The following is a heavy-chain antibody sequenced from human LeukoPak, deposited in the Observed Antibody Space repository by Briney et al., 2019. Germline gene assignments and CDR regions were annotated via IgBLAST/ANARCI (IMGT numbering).Heavy chain of an antibody. Sequence: PSQTLSLTCTVSGGSISSGGYYWSWIRQHPGKGLEWIGYIYYSGGTYYNPSLKSRVTISVDTSKNQLSLKLSSVTAADTAVYYCARSKYCSSTSCYTYNWFDPWGQGTLVTVSS. J-gene: IGHJ5*02. V-gene: IGHV4-31*03. D-gene: IGHD2-2*02. CDR2: IYYSGGT. CDR1: GGSISSGGYY. CDR3: ARSKYCSSTSCYTYNWFDP.